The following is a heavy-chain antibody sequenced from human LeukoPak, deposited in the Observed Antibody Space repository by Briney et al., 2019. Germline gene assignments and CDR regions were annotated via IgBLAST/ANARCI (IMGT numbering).Heavy chain of an antibody. J-gene: IGHJ5*02. V-gene: IGHV1-69*13. D-gene: IGHD4-17*01. CDR3: ARSLDYVLNWFDP. Sequence: SVKVSCKASGGTFSSYAISWVRQAPGQGLEWMGGIIPIFGTANYAQKFQGRVTITADESTSTAYMELSSLRSEDTAVYYCARSLDYVLNWFDPWGQGTLVTVSS. CDR2: IIPIFGTA. CDR1: GGTFSSYA.